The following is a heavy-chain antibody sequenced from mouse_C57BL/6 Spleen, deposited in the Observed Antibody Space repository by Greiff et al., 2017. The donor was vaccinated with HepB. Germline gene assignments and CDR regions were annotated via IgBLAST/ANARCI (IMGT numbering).Heavy chain of an antibody. D-gene: IGHD2-2*01. V-gene: IGHV1-7*01. J-gene: IGHJ2*01. CDR2: INPSSGYT. CDR3: ATLAYGYASFDY. Sequence: QVQLQQSGAELAKPGASVKLSCKASGYTFTSYWMHWVKQRPGQGLEWIGYINPSSGYTKYNQKFKDKATLTADKSSSTAYMQLSSLTYEDSAVYYCATLAYGYASFDYWGQGTTLSVSS. CDR1: GYTFTSYW.